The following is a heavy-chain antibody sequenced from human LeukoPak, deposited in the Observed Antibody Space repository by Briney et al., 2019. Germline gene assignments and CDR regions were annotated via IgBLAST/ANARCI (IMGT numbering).Heavy chain of an antibody. Sequence: RGGSLKISCKGSGYSFTSYWIGWVGQMPGKGLEWMGIIYPGDSDTRYSPSFQGQVTISVDKSISTAYLQWSSLKASDTAMYDCARLPSVRGVDRYFDYWGQGTLVTVSS. CDR1: GYSFTSYW. D-gene: IGHD3-10*01. CDR2: IYPGDSDT. J-gene: IGHJ4*02. V-gene: IGHV5-51*01. CDR3: ARLPSVRGVDRYFDY.